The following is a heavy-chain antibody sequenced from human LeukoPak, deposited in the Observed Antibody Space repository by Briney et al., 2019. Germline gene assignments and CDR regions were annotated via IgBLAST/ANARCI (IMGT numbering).Heavy chain of an antibody. V-gene: IGHV1-8*01. Sequence: GASVKVSCKASGYTFTSYDFNWERQATGQRPERMGWMSPNSGDTGYAQKFQDRVTMTRNTSISTAYMELSSLRSDDTAVYYCARGPPNWGYDYWGPGTLVTVSS. D-gene: IGHD7-27*01. CDR3: ARGPPNWGYDY. CDR2: MSPNSGDT. CDR1: GYTFTSYD. J-gene: IGHJ4*02.